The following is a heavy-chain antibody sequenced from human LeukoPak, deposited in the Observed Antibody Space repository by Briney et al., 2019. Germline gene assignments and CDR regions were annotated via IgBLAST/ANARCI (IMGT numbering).Heavy chain of an antibody. D-gene: IGHD6-13*01. CDR1: GYTFTDYY. J-gene: IGHJ4*02. CDR2: IKPESGST. CDR3: ARDSQEQLVLYYFDY. V-gene: IGHV1-2*02. Sequence: GASVKVSCKASGYTFTDYYIHRVRHAPGQGLEWVGWIKPESGSTNYPQKFQGRFTMTRDTSKSTTYMELSRLTSDDTAVYYCARDSQEQLVLYYFDYWGQGTLVTVSS.